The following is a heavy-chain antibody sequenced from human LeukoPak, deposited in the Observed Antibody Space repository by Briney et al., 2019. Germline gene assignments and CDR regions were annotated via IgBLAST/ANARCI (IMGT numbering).Heavy chain of an antibody. Sequence: GGSLRLFCAASGFTFSSYAMSWVRQAPGKGLEWVSAISGSGGSTYYADSVKGRFTISRDNSKNTLYLQMNSLRAEDTAVYYCAKDHRRGPYSYGYGDWGQGTLVTVSS. J-gene: IGHJ4*02. CDR3: AKDHRRGPYSYGYGD. V-gene: IGHV3-23*01. D-gene: IGHD5-18*01. CDR1: GFTFSSYA. CDR2: ISGSGGST.